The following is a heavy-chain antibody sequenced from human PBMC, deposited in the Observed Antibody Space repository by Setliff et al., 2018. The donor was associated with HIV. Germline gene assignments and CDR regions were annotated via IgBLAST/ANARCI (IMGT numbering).Heavy chain of an antibody. J-gene: IGHJ4*02. CDR3: AKEGWSSGWYSDY. V-gene: IGHV3-21*01. CDR1: GFTFSSYS. D-gene: IGHD6-19*01. Sequence: PGGSLRLSCAASGFTFSSYSMNWVRQAPGKGLEWVSSISSSSSYIYYADSVKGRFTISRDNAKNSLYLQMNSLRAEDTAVYYCAKEGWSSGWYSDYWGQGTQVTVSS. CDR2: ISSSSSYI.